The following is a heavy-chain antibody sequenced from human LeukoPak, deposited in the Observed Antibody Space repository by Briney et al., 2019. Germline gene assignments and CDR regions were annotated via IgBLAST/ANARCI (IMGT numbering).Heavy chain of an antibody. CDR2: ISGSGGST. J-gene: IGHJ4*02. D-gene: IGHD6-19*01. V-gene: IGHV3-23*01. CDR3: AKGRRYSSGWYGNYFDY. CDR1: GFTFSSYA. Sequence: GGSLRLSRAASGFTFSSYAMSWVRQAPGKGLEWVSAISGSGGSTYYADSVKGRFTISRDNSKNTLYLQMNSLRAEDTAVYYCAKGRRYSSGWYGNYFDYWGQGTLVTVSP.